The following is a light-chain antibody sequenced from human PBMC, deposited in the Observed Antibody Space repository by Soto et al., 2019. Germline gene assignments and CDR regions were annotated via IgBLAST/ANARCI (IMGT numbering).Light chain of an antibody. V-gene: IGKV3-15*01. J-gene: IGKJ2*01. CDR1: QSVRTN. CDR3: QQYDHWPYT. Sequence: EVVLTQSPATLSVSPGERATLSCWANQSVRTNLAWYQQKPGQAPRLLMYGASTRAAGFPARVSGSGSETEFALTVSSLQSEDFAVYYCQQYDHWPYTFGQGTKLEIK. CDR2: GAS.